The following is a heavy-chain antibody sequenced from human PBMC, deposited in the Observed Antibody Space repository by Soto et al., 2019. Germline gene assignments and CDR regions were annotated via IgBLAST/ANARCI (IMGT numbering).Heavy chain of an antibody. J-gene: IGHJ4*02. Sequence: EVRLVETGGGLIQPGGSLRLSCAASGFTVSGTYMTWVRQAPGKGLEWVSVIYSHGGTNYADSMKGRFTFSRDNSKNTVYLQMNSLTVEDTAVYYCAHSGTSWTHSDYWGQGTLVTVSS. CDR3: AHSGTSWTHSDY. D-gene: IGHD6-13*01. CDR2: IYSHGGT. CDR1: GFTVSGTY. V-gene: IGHV3-53*02.